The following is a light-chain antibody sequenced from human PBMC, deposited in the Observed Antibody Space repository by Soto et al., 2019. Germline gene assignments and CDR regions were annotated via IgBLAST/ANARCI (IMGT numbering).Light chain of an antibody. Sequence: DIQMTQSPSTLSASVGDRVTLTCRASRRVTTSLALYQKKPGKAPKLLIYDASTLDSGVPTSFSGSRSGAELTLTISGLQPDDFASYFCQHYNNYALTFGRGTKVDI. CDR2: DAS. J-gene: IGKJ4*02. CDR1: RRVTTS. CDR3: QHYNNYALT. V-gene: IGKV1-5*01.